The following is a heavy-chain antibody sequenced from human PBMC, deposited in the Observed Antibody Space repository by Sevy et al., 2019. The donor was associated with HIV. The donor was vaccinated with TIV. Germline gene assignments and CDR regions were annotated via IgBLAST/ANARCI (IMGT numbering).Heavy chain of an antibody. V-gene: IGHV3-13*01. Sequence: GGSLSLSCAGYGFSFSGSDMHWVRQPTGKGLEWISSIGTLGDTFYADSVKGRFTISRDNAKSSLYLEMSSLRAGDTALYYCVRGLQTHCDRTAYPLDHWGQGTLVTVSS. J-gene: IGHJ5*02. CDR3: VRGLQTHCDRTAYPLDH. D-gene: IGHD2-21*01. CDR1: GFSFSGSD. CDR2: IGTLGDT.